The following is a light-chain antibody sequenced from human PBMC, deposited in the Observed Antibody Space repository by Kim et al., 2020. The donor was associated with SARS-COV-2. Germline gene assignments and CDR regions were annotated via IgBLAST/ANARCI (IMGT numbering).Light chain of an antibody. Sequence: PGERATLSCRASQSVSNTYLAWYQQKPGQAPRLLIYGASSRSTGIPDRFSGSGSGTDFTLTISRLEPEDFAVYYCQHYASSWTFGQGTKVDI. J-gene: IGKJ1*01. CDR1: QSVSNTY. CDR3: QHYASSWT. CDR2: GAS. V-gene: IGKV3-20*01.